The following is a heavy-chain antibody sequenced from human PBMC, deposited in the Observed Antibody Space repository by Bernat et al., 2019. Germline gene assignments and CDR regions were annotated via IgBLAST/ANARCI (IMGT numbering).Heavy chain of an antibody. Sequence: QVQLSESGPGLVKPSETLSLTCTVSGGSISGHYWSWIRQPPGKGLEWIGYVYSSGSTNYNPSLKSRVTISVDTSKNQFSLRLNSVTAADTAVYYCGGDNAVHTIAATGIIVFDYWGQGTLVTVSS. J-gene: IGHJ4*02. CDR3: GGDNAVHTIAATGIIVFDY. CDR1: GGSISGHY. D-gene: IGHD6-25*01. CDR2: VYSSGST. V-gene: IGHV4-59*11.